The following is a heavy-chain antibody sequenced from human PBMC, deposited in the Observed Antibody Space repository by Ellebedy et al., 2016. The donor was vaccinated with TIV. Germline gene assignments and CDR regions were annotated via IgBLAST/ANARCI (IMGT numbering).Heavy chain of an antibody. CDR2: ISYSGDLM. J-gene: IGHJ4*02. Sequence: GESLKISCAASGFTFSGYYMSWFRQAPGKGPEWVSYISYSGDLMYYADSVKGRFTTSRDNAGNSLYLQMNSLRAEDTAVYYYARLGVIAAAGASDYWGQGTLVIVSS. V-gene: IGHV3-11*01. D-gene: IGHD6-13*01. CDR3: ARLGVIAAAGASDY. CDR1: GFTFSGYY.